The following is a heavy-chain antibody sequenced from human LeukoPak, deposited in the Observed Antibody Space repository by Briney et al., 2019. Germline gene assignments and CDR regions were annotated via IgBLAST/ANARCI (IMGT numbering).Heavy chain of an antibody. D-gene: IGHD3-16*01. V-gene: IGHV4-34*01. CDR2: INHSGST. Sequence: SETLSLTCAVYGGSFSGYYWSWIRQPPGKGLEWSGEINHSGSTNYNPSLKSRVTISVDTSKNQFSLKLSSVTAADTAVYYCARRGVMTLHYWGQGTLVTVSS. CDR3: ARRGVMTLHY. CDR1: GGSFSGYY. J-gene: IGHJ4*02.